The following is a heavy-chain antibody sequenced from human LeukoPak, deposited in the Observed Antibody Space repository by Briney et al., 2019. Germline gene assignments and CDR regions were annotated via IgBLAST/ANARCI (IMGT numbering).Heavy chain of an antibody. CDR2: ITPSGSPS. CDR3: ARDIDWGAFDA. CDR1: GFTFSRHG. V-gene: IGHV3-23*01. Sequence: GGSLRLSCAASGFTFSRHGIDWVRQAPGKGLEWVSGITPSGSPSYYADSVKGRFTISRDNSKNTVSLQMNSLRAEDTALYYCARDIDWGAFDAWGQRTLVTVSS. D-gene: IGHD3-9*01. J-gene: IGHJ5*02.